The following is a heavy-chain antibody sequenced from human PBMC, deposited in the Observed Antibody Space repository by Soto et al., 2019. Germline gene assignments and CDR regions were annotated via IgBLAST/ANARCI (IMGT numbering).Heavy chain of an antibody. J-gene: IGHJ6*02. D-gene: IGHD2-15*01. Sequence: EVQLVESGGGLVKPGGSLRLSCAASGFSISNAWMNWVRQAPGKGLEWVGRIKRRIDGETTDDAAPVNGRFTVSRDDSKNMLYLQMNSLKADDTAVYYCTTGSVEGVWGQGTTVTVSS. CDR2: IKRRIDGETT. CDR1: GFSISNAW. V-gene: IGHV3-15*07. CDR3: TTGSVEGV.